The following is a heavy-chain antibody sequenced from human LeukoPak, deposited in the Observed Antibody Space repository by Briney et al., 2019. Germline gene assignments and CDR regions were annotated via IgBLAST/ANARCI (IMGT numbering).Heavy chain of an antibody. D-gene: IGHD3-22*01. Sequence: SETLSLTCTVSGGSISSYYWSWIRQPPGKGLEWIGYIYHSVSAYYNPSLKSRVTISVDTSKKQFSLKLASVTAADTAMYFCARETLFDYDSGGYHERYYFDYWGQGILVTVSS. CDR3: ARETLFDYDSGGYHERYYFDY. CDR1: GGSISSYY. CDR2: IYHSVSA. J-gene: IGHJ4*02. V-gene: IGHV4-4*09.